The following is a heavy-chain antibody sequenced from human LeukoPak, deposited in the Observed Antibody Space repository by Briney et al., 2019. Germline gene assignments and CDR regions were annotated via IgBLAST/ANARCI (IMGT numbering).Heavy chain of an antibody. Sequence: GESLRLSCAASGFTFSSYGMSWVRQAPGKGLEWVSATNPSGGDTYYADSVKGRFTISRDNSKNTLYLQMNSLRAEDTAVYYCAKGTGYSSGWYYFDYWGQGTLVTVSS. V-gene: IGHV3-23*01. J-gene: IGHJ4*02. CDR1: GFTFSSYG. CDR2: TNPSGGDT. D-gene: IGHD6-19*01. CDR3: AKGTGYSSGWYYFDY.